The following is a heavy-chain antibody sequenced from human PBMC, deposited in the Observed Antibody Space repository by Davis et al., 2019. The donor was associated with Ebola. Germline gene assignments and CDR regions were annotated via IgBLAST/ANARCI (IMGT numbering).Heavy chain of an antibody. Sequence: ASVQVSCKASGYTLTSYPIHCVRQAPGQGLEWTGMTHPASTYTTYAQRFQGRVTMTRDTSTSTVYMELTGLRSEDTAVYHCTRDSGGFSPDFWGQGTLVTVSS. J-gene: IGHJ4*02. D-gene: IGHD1-26*01. CDR2: THPASTYT. CDR3: TRDSGGFSPDF. CDR1: GYTLTSYP. V-gene: IGHV1-46*03.